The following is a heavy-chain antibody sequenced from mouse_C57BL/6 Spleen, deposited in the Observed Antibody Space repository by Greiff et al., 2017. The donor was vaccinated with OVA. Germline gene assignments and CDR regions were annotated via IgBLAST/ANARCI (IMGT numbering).Heavy chain of an antibody. CDR2: IYPRSGNT. Sequence: VQLVESGAELARPGASVKLSCKASGYTFTSYGISWVKQRTGQGLEWIGEIYPRSGNTYYNEKFKGKATLTADKSSSTAYMELRSLTSEDSAVYFCARYTTGVDWYFDVWGTGTTVTVSS. CDR3: ARYTTGVDWYFDV. J-gene: IGHJ1*03. D-gene: IGHD1-1*01. V-gene: IGHV1-81*01. CDR1: GYTFTSYG.